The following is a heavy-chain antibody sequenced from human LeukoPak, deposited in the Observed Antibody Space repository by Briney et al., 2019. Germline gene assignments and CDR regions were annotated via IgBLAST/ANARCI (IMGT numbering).Heavy chain of an antibody. CDR3: QRITIFGVIIDFDY. CDR1: GYAFASYG. J-gene: IGHJ4*02. D-gene: IGHD3-3*01. Sequence: ASVNVSCKASGYAFASYGISWVRQAPGQGLEWMGWISVNNGNTHYAQKFQGRVTMTTGTSTSTAYMEVRSLRSDDTAVYYCQRITIFGVIIDFDYWGQGALVTVSS. CDR2: ISVNNGNT. V-gene: IGHV1-18*01.